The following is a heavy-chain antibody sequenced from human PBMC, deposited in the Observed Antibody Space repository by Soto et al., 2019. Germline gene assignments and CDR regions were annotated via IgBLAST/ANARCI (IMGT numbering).Heavy chain of an antibody. CDR2: MNPNSGNT. CDR1: GYTFTSYD. Sequence: ASVKVSCKASGYTFTSYDINWVRQATGQGLEWMGWMNPNSGNTGYAQKFQGRVTMTRNTSISTAYMELSSLRSEDTAVYYCARDLPGGYSGYDYAFDIWGQGTMVTVSS. D-gene: IGHD5-12*01. V-gene: IGHV1-8*01. CDR3: ARDLPGGYSGYDYAFDI. J-gene: IGHJ3*02.